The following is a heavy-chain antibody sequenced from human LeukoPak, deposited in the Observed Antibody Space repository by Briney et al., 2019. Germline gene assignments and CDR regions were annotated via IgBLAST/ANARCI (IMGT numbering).Heavy chain of an antibody. CDR2: MSPDGNKK. D-gene: IGHD3-10*01. Sequence: GGSLRLSCAASGFTFSKLWMCWVRQAPGKGLEWVANMSPDGNKKNYMDSVRGRFTISRDNAKNSLYLQMNSLRAEDTAVYYCAKWSTMVRGASDYWGQGTLVTVSS. V-gene: IGHV3-7*03. CDR1: GFTFSKLW. J-gene: IGHJ4*02. CDR3: AKWSTMVRGASDY.